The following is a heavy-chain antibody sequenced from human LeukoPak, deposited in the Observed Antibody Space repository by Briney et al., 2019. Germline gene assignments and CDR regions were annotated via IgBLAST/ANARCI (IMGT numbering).Heavy chain of an antibody. CDR1: GFTFSSYG. D-gene: IGHD3-10*01. J-gene: IGHJ5*02. CDR2: IWYDGSNK. Sequence: GWSLRLSCAASGFTFSSYGMHWVRQAPGKGLEWVAVIWYDGSNKYYADSVKGRFTISRDNSKNTLYLQMNSLRAEDTAVYYCVRDPSDYYGSGRRRTDNWFDPWGQGTLVTVSS. V-gene: IGHV3-33*01. CDR3: VRDPSDYYGSGRRRTDNWFDP.